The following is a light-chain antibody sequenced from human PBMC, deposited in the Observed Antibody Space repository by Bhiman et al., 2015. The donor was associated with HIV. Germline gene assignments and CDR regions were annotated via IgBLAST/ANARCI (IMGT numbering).Light chain of an antibody. CDR3: SSLTSSLTYV. J-gene: IGLJ1*01. V-gene: IGLV1-40*01. CDR2: GNS. Sequence: QSVLTQPPSVSGAPGQRVTISCTGSSSNIGAGYDVNWYQQLPGTAPKFLIYGNSNRPSGVPDRFSGSKSGTSASLAISGLQAEDEADYYCSSLTSSLTYVFGTGTNVTVL. CDR1: SSNIGAGYD.